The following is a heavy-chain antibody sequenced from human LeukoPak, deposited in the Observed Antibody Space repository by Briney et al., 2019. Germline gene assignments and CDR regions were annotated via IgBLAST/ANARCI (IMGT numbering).Heavy chain of an antibody. CDR1: GFTFSNYP. Sequence: GGSLRLSCAASGFTFSNYPMHWVRQASGKGLEWVGRIRSTANGYATAYAASVKGRFTISRDDSKNTAYLQMDSLKTEDTAVYYCTGNYYGSGSYADFDYWGQGTLVTVSS. V-gene: IGHV3-73*01. D-gene: IGHD3-10*01. CDR2: IRSTANGYAT. CDR3: TGNYYGSGSYADFDY. J-gene: IGHJ4*02.